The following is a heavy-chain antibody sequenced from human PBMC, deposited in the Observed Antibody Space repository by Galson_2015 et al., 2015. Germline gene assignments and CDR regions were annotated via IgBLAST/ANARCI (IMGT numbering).Heavy chain of an antibody. D-gene: IGHD3-22*01. J-gene: IGHJ3*02. V-gene: IGHV3-48*02. Sequence: SLRLSCAASGFTFSSYSMNWVRQAPGKGLEWVSYISSSSSTIYYADSVKGRFTISRDNAKNSLYLQMNSLRDEDTAVYYCARDPKLYDSSGYYYDAFDIWGRGTMVTVSS. CDR2: ISSSSSTI. CDR3: ARDPKLYDSSGYYYDAFDI. CDR1: GFTFSSYS.